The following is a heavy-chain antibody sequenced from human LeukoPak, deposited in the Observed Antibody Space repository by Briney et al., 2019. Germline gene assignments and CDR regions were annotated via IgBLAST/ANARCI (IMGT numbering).Heavy chain of an antibody. Sequence: SETLSLTCAVYGGSFSGYYWSWIRQPPGKGLEWIGEINHSGSTNYNPSLKSRVTISVDTSKNQFSLKLSPVTAADTAVYYCARQGYDYVWGSYRYFYYYYYMDVWGKGTTVTVSS. CDR2: INHSGST. CDR1: GGSFSGYY. V-gene: IGHV4-34*01. D-gene: IGHD3-16*02. J-gene: IGHJ6*03. CDR3: ARQGYDYVWGSYRYFYYYYYMDV.